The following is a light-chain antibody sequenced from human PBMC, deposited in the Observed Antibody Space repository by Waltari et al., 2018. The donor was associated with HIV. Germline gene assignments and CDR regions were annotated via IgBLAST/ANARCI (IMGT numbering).Light chain of an antibody. CDR3: QQLNSYPRT. CDR1: QGISSY. Sequence: DTQLTQSPSFLSASVGDRVTITCRASQGISSYLAWYQQKPGKAPKLLIYTASTLQSGVPSRFSGSGSGTEFTLTISSLQPEDFATYDCQQLNSYPRTFGQGTKVEIK. J-gene: IGKJ1*01. V-gene: IGKV1-9*01. CDR2: TAS.